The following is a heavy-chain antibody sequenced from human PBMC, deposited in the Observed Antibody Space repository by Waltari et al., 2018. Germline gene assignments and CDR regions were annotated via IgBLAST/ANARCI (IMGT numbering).Heavy chain of an antibody. CDR3: ARGPGGYSGFFDY. CDR1: GFSLSSYA. V-gene: IGHV3-30*03. D-gene: IGHD5-12*01. J-gene: IGHJ4*02. Sequence: QVQLVESGGGVVQPGGSLRLSCAASGFSLSSYAIFWVRQAPGKGLEWVSLISFDGTTKNHADSVRGRFTISRDSSKVYLEMNSLRPEDTAIYYCARGPGGYSGFFDYWGQGILVTVSS. CDR2: ISFDGTTK.